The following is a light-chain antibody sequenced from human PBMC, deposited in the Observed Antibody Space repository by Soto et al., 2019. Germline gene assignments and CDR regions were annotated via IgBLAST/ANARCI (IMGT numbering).Light chain of an antibody. CDR3: QEYGDSSWT. V-gene: IGKV3-20*01. CDR2: GAS. CDR1: QSVSSY. J-gene: IGKJ1*01. Sequence: EIVLTQSPATQSLSPGERATLSCRASQSVSSYLAWYQQKPGQAPRLLIYGASSRAPGIPDRFSGSGSGTDFTLTISRLAPEDFAVYYCQEYGDSSWTFGQGTRVEIK.